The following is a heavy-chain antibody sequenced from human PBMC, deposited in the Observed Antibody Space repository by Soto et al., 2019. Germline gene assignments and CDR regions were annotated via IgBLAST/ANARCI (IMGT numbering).Heavy chain of an antibody. V-gene: IGHV3-9*01. J-gene: IGHJ3*02. CDR1: GFTFDDYA. Sequence: EVQLVESGGGLVQPGRSLRLSCAASGFTFDDYAMHWVRQAPGKGLEWVSGISWNSGSIGYADSVKGRFTISRDNAKNSLYLQMNRRRADDTALYYCAKDPMVRGDTHASDIRGQGTMVTVSS. D-gene: IGHD3-10*01. CDR3: AKDPMVRGDTHASDI. CDR2: ISWNSGSI.